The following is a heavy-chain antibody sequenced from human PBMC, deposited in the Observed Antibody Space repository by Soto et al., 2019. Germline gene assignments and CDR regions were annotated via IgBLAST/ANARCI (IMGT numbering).Heavy chain of an antibody. V-gene: IGHV3-48*02. CDR1: GFTFSSYS. CDR3: AREGIWSGWYVGDY. J-gene: IGHJ4*02. CDR2: ISSSSSTI. D-gene: IGHD6-19*01. Sequence: EVQLVESGGGLVQPGGSLRLSCAASGFTFSSYSMNWVRQAPGKGLEWVSYISSSSSTIYYADSVKGRFTISRDNAKNSLYLQMNSLRDEDTAVYYCAREGIWSGWYVGDYWGQGTLVTVSS.